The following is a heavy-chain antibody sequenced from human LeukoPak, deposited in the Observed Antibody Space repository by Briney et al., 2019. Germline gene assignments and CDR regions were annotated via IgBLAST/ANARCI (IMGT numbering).Heavy chain of an antibody. CDR1: GGSISSNY. D-gene: IGHD3-22*01. J-gene: IGHJ2*01. CDR3: ARVLDYYDSSGYYSCYFDL. Sequence: SETLSLTCIVSGGSISSNYWSWIRQPPGKGLEWIGYIYYSGSTNYNPSFKSRVTISVDTSRNQFSLKLRSVTTADTAVYYCARVLDYYDSSGYYSCYFDLWGRGTLATVSS. CDR2: IYYSGST. V-gene: IGHV4-59*01.